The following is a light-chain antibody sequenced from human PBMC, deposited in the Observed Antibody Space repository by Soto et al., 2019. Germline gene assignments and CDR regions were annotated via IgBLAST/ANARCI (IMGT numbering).Light chain of an antibody. J-gene: IGLJ1*01. V-gene: IGLV2-14*01. CDR1: SSDIGGYNY. CDR3: TSYTSSTTPYV. Sequence: QSALTQPASVSGSPEQSITFSCTGTSSDIGGYNYVSWYQQHPGKAPKLMIYEVSNRPSGVSDRFSGSKSGNTASLTISGLQAEDEADYYCTSYTSSTTPYVFGTGTNLTVL. CDR2: EVS.